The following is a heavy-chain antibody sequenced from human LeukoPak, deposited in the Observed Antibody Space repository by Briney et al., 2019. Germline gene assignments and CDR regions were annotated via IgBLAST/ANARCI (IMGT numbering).Heavy chain of an antibody. D-gene: IGHD3-3*01. CDR1: GGSVSSGSYY. CDR3: AREGSRSGTDAFDI. V-gene: IGHV4-61*01. CDR2: IYYSGST. J-gene: IGHJ3*02. Sequence: SETLSLTCTVSGGSVSSGSYYWSWIRQPPGKGLEWIGYIYYSGSTNYNPSLKSRVTISVDTSKNQFSLKLSSVTAADTAVYYCAREGSRSGTDAFDIWGQGTMVTVSS.